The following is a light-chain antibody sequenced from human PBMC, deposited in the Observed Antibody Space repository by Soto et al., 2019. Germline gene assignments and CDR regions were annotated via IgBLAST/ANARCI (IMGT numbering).Light chain of an antibody. CDR3: HQYGSPPQT. CDR2: GAS. V-gene: IGKV3-20*01. J-gene: IGKJ1*01. CDR1: QSVSSSY. Sequence: EIVLTQSPGTLSLSPGERATLSCRASQSVSSSYLAWYQQKPGQAPRLLIYGASSRATGIPDRFTGSGSGTDFTLTIRRMETEDFAVFYCHQYGSPPQTFGQGTKVDIK.